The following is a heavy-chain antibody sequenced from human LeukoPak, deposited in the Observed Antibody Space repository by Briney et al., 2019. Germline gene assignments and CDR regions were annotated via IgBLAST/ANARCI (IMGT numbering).Heavy chain of an antibody. Sequence: GGSLRLSCAASGFTFSNYWMCWVRQAPGKGLEWVANIKEDGSEKYYVDSVKGRFTISRDNAKNSLYLQMDTLRVDDTAVYYCVRDLSRSSWTYSPPYFACWGQGTLVTVSS. J-gene: IGHJ4*02. CDR3: VRDLSRSSWTYSPPYFAC. CDR2: IKEDGSEK. D-gene: IGHD1-26*01. V-gene: IGHV3-7*01. CDR1: GFTFSNYW.